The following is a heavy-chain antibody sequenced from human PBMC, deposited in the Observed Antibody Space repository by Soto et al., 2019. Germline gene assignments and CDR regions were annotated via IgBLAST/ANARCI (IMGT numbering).Heavy chain of an antibody. D-gene: IGHD3-22*01. CDR1: GFTFSSYS. V-gene: IGHV3-21*01. Sequence: EVQLVESGGGLVKPGGSLRLSCAASGFTFSSYSMNWVRKAPGKGLEWVSSISSSSIYIYYADSVKGRFTISRDNAKNSLYLQMNSLRAEDTAVYYCARAPYYYDSSVYWAYWGQGTLVTVSS. CDR3: ARAPYYYDSSVYWAY. J-gene: IGHJ4*02. CDR2: ISSSSIYI.